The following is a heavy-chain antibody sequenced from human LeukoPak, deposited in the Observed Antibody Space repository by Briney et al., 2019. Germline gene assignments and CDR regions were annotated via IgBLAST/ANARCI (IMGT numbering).Heavy chain of an antibody. Sequence: SETLSLTCTVSGYSIRSGYYWAWIRQPPGKGLEWIGNIYHSGSTYYNPSLKSRVTISVDTSKNQFSLKLSSVTAADTAVYYCARGPPRWSSGWYRDYWGQGTLVTVSS. J-gene: IGHJ4*02. D-gene: IGHD6-19*01. CDR3: ARGPPRWSSGWYRDY. CDR1: GYSIRSGYY. V-gene: IGHV4-38-2*02. CDR2: IYHSGST.